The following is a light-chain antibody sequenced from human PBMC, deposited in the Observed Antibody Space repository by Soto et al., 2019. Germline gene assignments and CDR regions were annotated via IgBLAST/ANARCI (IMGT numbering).Light chain of an antibody. J-gene: IGKJ3*01. CDR3: QQYGSSPST. CDR2: GAS. CDR1: QSVSSSY. Sequence: EIVVTQSPGTLSLSPGERATLSCRASQSVSSSYLAWYQQKPGQAHRLLIYGASNRATGIPARFSGSGSGTDFTLTISRLEPEDFAVYYCQQYGSSPSTFGPGTKVAIK. V-gene: IGKV3-20*01.